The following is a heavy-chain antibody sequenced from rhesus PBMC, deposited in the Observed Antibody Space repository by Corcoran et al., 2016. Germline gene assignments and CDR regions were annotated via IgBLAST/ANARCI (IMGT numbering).Heavy chain of an antibody. V-gene: IGHV4-99*01. CDR1: GYSISSGYY. J-gene: IGHJ4*01. Sequence: QVQLQESGPGLVKPSETLSLTCAVSGYSISSGYYWGWIRQPPGKGLEYIGYISGRRGSTYYNPSLKSRVTISKDPSKNQFSLKLSSVTAADTAVYYCGAYSSSYYFDYWGQGVLVTVSS. CDR2: ISGRRGST. D-gene: IGHD6-43*01. CDR3: GAYSSSYYFDY.